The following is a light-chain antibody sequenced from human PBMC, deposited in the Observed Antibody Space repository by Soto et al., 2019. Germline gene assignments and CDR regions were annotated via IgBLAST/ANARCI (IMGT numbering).Light chain of an antibody. CDR1: QIGSGNY. CDR3: QQFGYPQWT. V-gene: IGKV3-20*01. CDR2: ATS. Sequence: ELVLTQSPGTLSLSPGDSAALSCKASQIGSGNYLSWYQQKSGQAPRLLIYATSTRAPGIPDRFSGSGSATDFSLIISRLEPEDYEVYYCQQFGYPQWTFGRGTKVDIK. J-gene: IGKJ1*01.